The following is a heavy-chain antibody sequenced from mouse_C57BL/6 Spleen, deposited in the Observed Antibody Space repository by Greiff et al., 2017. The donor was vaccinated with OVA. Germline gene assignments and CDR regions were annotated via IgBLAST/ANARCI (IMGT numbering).Heavy chain of an antibody. CDR3: ARELPYAYFDY. D-gene: IGHD6-5*01. V-gene: IGHV5-4*01. Sequence: EVKLVESGGGLVKPGGSLKLSCAASGFTFSSYAMSWVRQTPEKRLEWVATISDGGSYTYYPDNVKGRFTISRDNAKNNLYLQMSYLKSEDTAMYYCARELPYAYFDYWGQGTTLTVSS. CDR1: GFTFSSYA. CDR2: ISDGGSYT. J-gene: IGHJ2*01.